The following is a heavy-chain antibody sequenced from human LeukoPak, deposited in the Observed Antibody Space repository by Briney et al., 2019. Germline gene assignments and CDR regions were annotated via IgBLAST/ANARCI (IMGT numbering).Heavy chain of an antibody. V-gene: IGHV3-23*01. Sequence: PGGSLRLSCAASGFTFSSYAMSWVRQAPGKGLEWVSAISGSGGSTYYADSVKGRFTISRDNSKNTPYLQMNSLRAEDTAVYYCAKWDTIFGVVPFDPWGQGTLVTVSS. CDR2: ISGSGGST. D-gene: IGHD3-3*01. CDR1: GFTFSSYA. J-gene: IGHJ5*02. CDR3: AKWDTIFGVVPFDP.